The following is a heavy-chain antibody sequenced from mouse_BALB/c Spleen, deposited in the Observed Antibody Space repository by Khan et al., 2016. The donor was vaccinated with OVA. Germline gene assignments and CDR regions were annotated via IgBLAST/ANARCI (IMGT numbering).Heavy chain of an antibody. V-gene: IGHV1S136*01. J-gene: IGHJ2*01. CDR3: AKNYRYDVYFDY. Sequence: VQLKQSGPELVKPGASVKMSCKASGYTFTSYVMHWLRQKSGQGLEWIGYIYPYNDDTKYNEKIKGKATLTSDKSSSTAYMELSSLTSEDSAVYYCAKNYRYDVYFDYWGQGTTLTVSS. D-gene: IGHD2-14*01. CDR1: GYTFTSYV. CDR2: IYPYNDDT.